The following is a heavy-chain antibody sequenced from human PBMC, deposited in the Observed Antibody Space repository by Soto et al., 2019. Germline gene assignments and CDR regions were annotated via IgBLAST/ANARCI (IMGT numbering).Heavy chain of an antibody. CDR3: ARDGTTIFGVVISAGPYGMDV. D-gene: IGHD3-3*01. Sequence: SVKVSCKASGGTFSSYAISWVRQAPGQGLEWMGGIIPIFGTANYAQKFQGRVTITADQSTSTAYMELSSLRSEDTAVYYCARDGTTIFGVVISAGPYGMDVWGQGTTVTVSS. V-gene: IGHV1-69*13. J-gene: IGHJ6*02. CDR2: IIPIFGTA. CDR1: GGTFSSYA.